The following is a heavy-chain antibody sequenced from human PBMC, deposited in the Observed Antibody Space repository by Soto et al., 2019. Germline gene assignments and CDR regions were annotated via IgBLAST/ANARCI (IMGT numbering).Heavy chain of an antibody. V-gene: IGHV4-4*02. D-gene: IGHD4-4*01. Sequence: PSETLSLTCSVSGGSISSGIWWSWVRQSPARGLEWIGGIYYSGTTYYNPSLKSRVSISADTSNNQFSLKLSSVTAADTAVYYCARGLGLEVTVRWFDPWGQGILVTVPQ. CDR2: IYYSGTT. CDR3: ARGLGLEVTVRWFDP. CDR1: GGSISSGIW. J-gene: IGHJ5*02.